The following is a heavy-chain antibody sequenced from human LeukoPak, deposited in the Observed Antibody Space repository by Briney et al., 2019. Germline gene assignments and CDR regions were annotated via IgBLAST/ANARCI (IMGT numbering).Heavy chain of an antibody. CDR1: GFTFRSYE. CDR2: ISSSGSAM. CDR3: VRDGRYCSGGRCFPI. J-gene: IGHJ4*02. V-gene: IGHV3-48*03. Sequence: GGSLRLSCAASGFTFRSYEMNWVRQAPGKGLDWASFISSSGSAMYYADSVKGRFTISRDNAKNSLYLQMNSLRAEDTALYYCVRDGRYCSGGRCFPIWGQGTLVTVST. D-gene: IGHD2-15*01.